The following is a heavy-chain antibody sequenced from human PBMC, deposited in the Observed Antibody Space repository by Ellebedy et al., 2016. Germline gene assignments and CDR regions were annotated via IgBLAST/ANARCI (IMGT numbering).Heavy chain of an antibody. J-gene: IGHJ4*02. D-gene: IGHD2-15*01. V-gene: IGHV3-23*01. CDR3: AKDWVASYCSGGSCYPSDY. CDR2: ISGSGGST. CDR1: GFTFSSSA. Sequence: GESLKISXAASGFTFSSSAMSWVRQAPGKGLEWVSVISGSGGSTYYADSVKGRFTISRDNSKNTLYLQMNSLRAEDTAVYYCAKDWVASYCSGGSCYPSDYWGQGTLVTVSS.